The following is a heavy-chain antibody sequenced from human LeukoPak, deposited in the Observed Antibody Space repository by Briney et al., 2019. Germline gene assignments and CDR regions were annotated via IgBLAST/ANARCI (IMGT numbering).Heavy chain of an antibody. CDR1: GYTFTSYA. J-gene: IGHJ3*02. V-gene: IGHV7-4-1*02. CDR2: INTNTGNP. Sequence: ASVKVSCKASGYTFTSYAMNWVRQAPGQGLEWMGWINTNTGNPTYAQGFTGRFVFSLDTSVSTAYLQISSLKAEDTAVYYCASDHSYDLSGAFDIWGQGTMVTVSS. D-gene: IGHD5-18*01. CDR3: ASDHSYDLSGAFDI.